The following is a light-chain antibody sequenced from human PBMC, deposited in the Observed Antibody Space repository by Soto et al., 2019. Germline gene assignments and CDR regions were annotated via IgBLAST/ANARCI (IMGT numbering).Light chain of an antibody. Sequence: EIKITQSPATMSASVRDRVTITFRASQSISSWLAWYQQKPGKAPKLLIYAASSLQSGVPSRFSVSGYGKDLTLKISSLHPEELSFDDCQQTYSIPITVRPGTRLEIK. CDR2: AAS. V-gene: IGKV1-39*01. CDR3: QQTYSIPIT. J-gene: IGKJ5*01. CDR1: QSISSW.